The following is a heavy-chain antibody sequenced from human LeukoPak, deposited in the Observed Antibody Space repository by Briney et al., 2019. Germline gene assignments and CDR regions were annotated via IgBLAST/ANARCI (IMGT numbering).Heavy chain of an antibody. CDR1: GFTFSSYD. CDR3: ARDLYTLDY. J-gene: IGHJ4*02. V-gene: IGHV3-33*01. Sequence: GRSLRLSCAASGFTFSSYDMHWVRQAPGKGLEWVAVIWYDGSNKYYADSVKGRFTISRDNSKNTLYLQMNSLRAEDTAVYYCARDLYTLDYWGQGTLVTVSS. CDR2: IWYDGSNK. D-gene: IGHD4-11*01.